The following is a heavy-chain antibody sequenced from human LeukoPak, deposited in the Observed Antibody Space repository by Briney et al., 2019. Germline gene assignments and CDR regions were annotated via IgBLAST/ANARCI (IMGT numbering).Heavy chain of an antibody. Sequence: GGSLRLSCAASGFTFSAYGVHWVRQAPGKGLEWLAFIRYDGRIKNYADSVKGRFTISRDNSKNTLYLQTNSLTTEDTSLYYCARNRAAAGDWLDPWGQGTLVIVSS. CDR2: IRYDGRIK. V-gene: IGHV3-30*02. CDR1: GFTFSAYG. J-gene: IGHJ5*02. CDR3: ARNRAAAGDWLDP. D-gene: IGHD6-13*01.